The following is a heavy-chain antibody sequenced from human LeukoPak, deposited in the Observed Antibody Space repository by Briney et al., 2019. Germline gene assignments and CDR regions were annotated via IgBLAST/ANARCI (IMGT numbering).Heavy chain of an antibody. Sequence: PSETLSLTCAVSGYSISSGYYWGWIRQPPGKGLEWIGSIYHSGSTYYDPSLKSRVTISVDTSKNQFSLKLSSVTAADTAVYYWARVPTYYDFWSGYYRDNWFDPWGQGTLVTVSS. D-gene: IGHD3-3*01. J-gene: IGHJ5*02. CDR3: ARVPTYYDFWSGYYRDNWFDP. CDR1: GYSISSGYY. CDR2: IYHSGST. V-gene: IGHV4-38-2*01.